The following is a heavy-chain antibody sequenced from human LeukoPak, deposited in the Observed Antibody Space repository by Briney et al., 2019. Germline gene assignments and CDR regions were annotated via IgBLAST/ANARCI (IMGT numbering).Heavy chain of an antibody. V-gene: IGHV4-31*03. CDR3: ARNGQQWLVPFDY. D-gene: IGHD6-19*01. Sequence: PSETLSLTCTVSGGSISSGGYYWSWIRQHPGKGLEWIGYIYYSGSTYYNPSLKSRVTISVDTSKNQFSLKLSSVTAADTAVYYCARNGQQWLVPFDYWGQGTLVTVSS. CDR2: IYYSGST. CDR1: GGSISSGGYY. J-gene: IGHJ4*02.